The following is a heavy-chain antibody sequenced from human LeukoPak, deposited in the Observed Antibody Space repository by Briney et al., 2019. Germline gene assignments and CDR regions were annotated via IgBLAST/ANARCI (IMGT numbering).Heavy chain of an antibody. CDR3: AKVGHYYDSSGYHY. J-gene: IGHJ4*02. CDR2: ISGSGGST. D-gene: IGHD3-22*01. Sequence: GGSLRLSCAASGFTFSSYAMSWVRQAPGKGLEWVSAISGSGGSTYYADSVKGRFTISRDNPKNTLYLQMNSLRAEDTAVYYCAKVGHYYDSSGYHYWGQGTLVTVSS. CDR1: GFTFSSYA. V-gene: IGHV3-23*01.